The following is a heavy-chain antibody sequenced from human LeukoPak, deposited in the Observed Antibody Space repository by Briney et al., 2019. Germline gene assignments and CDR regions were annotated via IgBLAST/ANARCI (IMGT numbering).Heavy chain of an antibody. V-gene: IGHV1-3*01. D-gene: IGHD3-9*01. CDR1: GYTFTSYA. CDR3: ATHYDILTGYPVFDY. Sequence: ASVKVSCKASGYTFTSYAMHWVRQAPGQRLEWMGWINAGNGNTKYSQKFQGRVTITRDTSASTAYMELSSLRSEDTAVYYCATHYDILTGYPVFDYWGQGTLVTVSS. CDR2: INAGNGNT. J-gene: IGHJ4*02.